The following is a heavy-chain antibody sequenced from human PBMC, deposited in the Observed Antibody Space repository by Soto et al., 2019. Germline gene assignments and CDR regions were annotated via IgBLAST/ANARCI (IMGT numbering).Heavy chain of an antibody. CDR2: IWYDGSNK. V-gene: IGHV3-33*01. CDR3: ARDLGATNYHFDY. J-gene: IGHJ4*02. D-gene: IGHD1-26*01. CDR1: GFTFSSYG. Sequence: GGSLRLSCAASGFTFSSYGFHRVRQAPGKGLEWVAVIWYDGSNKYYADSVEGRFTVSRDDSRNTLYLQMNSLRVEDTAVYFRARDLGATNYHFDYWGQGTLVTVSS.